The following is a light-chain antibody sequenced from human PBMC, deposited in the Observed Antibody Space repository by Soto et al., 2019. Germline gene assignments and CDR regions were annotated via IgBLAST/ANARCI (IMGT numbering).Light chain of an antibody. V-gene: IGKV1-39*01. J-gene: IGKJ5*01. Sequence: IQMTQSPPSLSASVGDTVSITCRASQTVSIFLNWYQQKLGQAPTALIHRASTLQSGVPSRFAGSGDGTEFTLTINDVQADDSATYYCHQSYTAPLSFGQGTRLEIK. CDR1: QTVSIF. CDR2: RAS. CDR3: HQSYTAPLS.